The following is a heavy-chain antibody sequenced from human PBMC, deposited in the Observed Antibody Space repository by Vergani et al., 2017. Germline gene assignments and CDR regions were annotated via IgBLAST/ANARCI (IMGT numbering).Heavy chain of an antibody. J-gene: IGHJ4*02. V-gene: IGHV3-48*02. D-gene: IGHD3-22*01. Sequence: EVQLVESGGGLVQPGGSLRLSCAASGFTFSSYSMNWVRQAPGKGLEWVSYISSSSSTIYYADSVKGRFTISRDNAKNSLYLQMNSLRDEETAVYYCARASSSAYYYDSSGYRGGFGFDYWGQGTLVTVSS. CDR2: ISSSSSTI. CDR3: ARASSSAYYYDSSGYRGGFGFDY. CDR1: GFTFSSYS.